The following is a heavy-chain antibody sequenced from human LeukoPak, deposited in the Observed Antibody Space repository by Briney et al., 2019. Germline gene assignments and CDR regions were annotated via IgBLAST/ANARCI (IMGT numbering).Heavy chain of an antibody. Sequence: ASVKVSCKASGYTFTSYGISWVRQAPGQGLEWMGWISAYNGNTNYAQKLQGRVTMTTDTSTSTAYMELRSPRSDDTAVYYCARDLGELEWSYYFDYWGQGTLVTVSS. V-gene: IGHV1-18*01. J-gene: IGHJ4*02. D-gene: IGHD1-1*01. CDR3: ARDLGELEWSYYFDY. CDR2: ISAYNGNT. CDR1: GYTFTSYG.